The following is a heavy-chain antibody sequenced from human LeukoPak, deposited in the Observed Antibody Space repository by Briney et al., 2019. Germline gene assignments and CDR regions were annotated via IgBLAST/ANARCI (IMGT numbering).Heavy chain of an antibody. J-gene: IGHJ5*02. CDR2: IYYSGST. D-gene: IGHD2-2*01. Sequence: SETLSLTCTVSGGSISSSSYYWGWIRQPPGKGLEWIGSIYYSGSTYYNPSLKSRVTISVDTSKNQFSLKLSSVTAADTAVYYCARGRIVVVPAAILRWFDPWGQGTLVTVSS. V-gene: IGHV4-39*07. CDR3: ARGRIVVVPAAILRWFDP. CDR1: GGSISSSSYY.